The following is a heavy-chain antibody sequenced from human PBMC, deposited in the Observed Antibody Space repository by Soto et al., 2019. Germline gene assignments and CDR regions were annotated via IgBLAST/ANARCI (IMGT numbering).Heavy chain of an antibody. D-gene: IGHD3-16*01. CDR1: GFTFSSYA. CDR3: AKLGESSTLGPFDY. J-gene: IGHJ4*02. CDR2: LSGSGVNT. Sequence: PGGSLRLSCAASGFTFSSYAMTWVRQAPGKGLEWVSTLSGSGVNTYHADSVKGLFTISRDNSKNTLYLQMNSLRAEDTAVYYCAKLGESSTLGPFDYWGQGTLVTVSS. V-gene: IGHV3-23*01.